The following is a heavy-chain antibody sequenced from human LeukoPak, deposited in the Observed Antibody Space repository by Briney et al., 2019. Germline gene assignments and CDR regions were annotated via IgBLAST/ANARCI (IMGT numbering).Heavy chain of an antibody. CDR2: ISSGGDYI. D-gene: IGHD1-26*01. CDR3: AREGGSYQFDY. CDR1: GFTFNSYN. J-gene: IGHJ4*02. V-gene: IGHV3-21*01. Sequence: GGSLRLSCAASGFTFNSYNMNWVRQAPGKGLEWVSFISSGGDYIYYADSAKGRFTISRDNGKNSVYLQMSSLRAEDTAVYYCAREGGSYQFDYWGQGTLVTVSS.